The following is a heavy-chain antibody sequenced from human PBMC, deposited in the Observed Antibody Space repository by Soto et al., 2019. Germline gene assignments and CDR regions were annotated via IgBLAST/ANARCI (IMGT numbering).Heavy chain of an antibody. CDR1: GGSFSGYS. Sequence: SETLSLTCAVYGGSFSGYSWSWIRQPPGKGLEWIGYIYHSGSTYYNPSLKSRVTISVDRSKNQFSLKLSSVTAADTAVYYCARAGCSSTSCRGFDPWGQGTLVTVSS. V-gene: IGHV4-30-2*01. J-gene: IGHJ5*02. CDR2: IYHSGST. CDR3: ARAGCSSTSCRGFDP. D-gene: IGHD2-2*01.